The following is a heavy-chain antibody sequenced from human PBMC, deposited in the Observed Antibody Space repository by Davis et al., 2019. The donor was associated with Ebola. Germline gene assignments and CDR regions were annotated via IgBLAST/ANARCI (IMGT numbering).Heavy chain of an antibody. V-gene: IGHV1-2*06. CDR3: ARGHTYGRWDDWYDP. J-gene: IGHJ5*02. CDR2: INPNFGGK. Sequence: AASVKVSCKASGYTFAAHYIHWVRQAPGQGLEWMGRINPNFGGKIYAQKFQDRVTMTIDTSISTVHMELDRLRSDDTAVYYCARGHTYGRWDDWYDPWGQGTLVTVSS. CDR1: GYTFAAHY. D-gene: IGHD5-18*01.